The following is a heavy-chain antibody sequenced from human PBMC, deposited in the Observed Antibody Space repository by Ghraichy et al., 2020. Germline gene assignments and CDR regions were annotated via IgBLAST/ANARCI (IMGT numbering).Heavy chain of an antibody. CDR3: ANLDNYYDSSGYSLDAFDI. J-gene: IGHJ3*02. Sequence: SETLPLTCAVYGGSFSGYYWSWIRQPPGKGLEWIGEINHSGSTNYNPSLKSRVTISVDTSKNQFSLKLSSVTAADTAVYYCANLDNYYDSSGYSLDAFDIWGQGTMVTVSS. CDR1: GGSFSGYY. D-gene: IGHD3-22*01. V-gene: IGHV4-34*01. CDR2: INHSGST.